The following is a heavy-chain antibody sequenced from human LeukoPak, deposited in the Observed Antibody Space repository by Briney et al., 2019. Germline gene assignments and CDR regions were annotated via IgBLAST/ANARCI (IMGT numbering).Heavy chain of an antibody. D-gene: IGHD3-16*02. CDR3: ASSSYDYVWGSYRPTYYFDY. CDR2: ISAYNGNT. CDR1: GGTFSSYA. Sequence: ASVKVSCKASGGTFSSYAISWVRQAPGQGLEWMGWISAYNGNTNYAQKLQGRVTMTTDTSTSTAYMELRSLRSDDTAVYYCASSSYDYVWGSYRPTYYFDYWGQGTLVTVSS. J-gene: IGHJ4*02. V-gene: IGHV1-18*01.